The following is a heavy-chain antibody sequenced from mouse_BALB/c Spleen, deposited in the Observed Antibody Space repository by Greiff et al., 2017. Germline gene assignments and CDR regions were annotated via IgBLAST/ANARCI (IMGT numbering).Heavy chain of an antibody. Sequence: QVQLKESGAELVKPGASVKLSCKASGYTFTSYYMYWVKQRPGQGLEWIGGINPSNGGTNFNEKFKSKATLTVDKSSSTAYMQLSSLTSEDSAVYYCTRSDRYDGYYAMDYWGQGTSVTVSS. CDR1: GYTFTSYY. CDR2: INPSNGGT. J-gene: IGHJ4*01. V-gene: IGHV1S81*02. CDR3: TRSDRYDGYYAMDY. D-gene: IGHD2-14*01.